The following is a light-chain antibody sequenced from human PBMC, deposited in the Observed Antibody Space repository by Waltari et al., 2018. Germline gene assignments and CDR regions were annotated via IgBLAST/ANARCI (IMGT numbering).Light chain of an antibody. CDR1: QNVGSN. V-gene: IGKV3-15*01. CDR2: GAS. Sequence: EVVMTQSPVTLSVSPGERATLSCRASQNVGSNLAWYHQKPGQAPRLLVYGASARATGIPDRISGSGSGTEFTLTINSLQAEDVAVYYCQQYYNTPHTFGQGTKLEIK. J-gene: IGKJ2*01. CDR3: QQYYNTPHT.